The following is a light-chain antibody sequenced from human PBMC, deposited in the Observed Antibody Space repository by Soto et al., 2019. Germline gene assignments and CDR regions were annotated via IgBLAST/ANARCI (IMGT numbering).Light chain of an antibody. CDR3: QAYDGSLSGYV. V-gene: IGLV1-40*01. J-gene: IGLJ1*01. CDR1: SSNIGAGYD. Sequence: QSARTPPPAVSGAPGQMVTMSCAGSSSNIGAGYDVHWYQQVPGAAPKILIYANTNRPSGVPDRFSGSKSGTSASLAIAGLQAEDEADYHCQAYDGSLSGYVFGSGTKVTVL. CDR2: ANT.